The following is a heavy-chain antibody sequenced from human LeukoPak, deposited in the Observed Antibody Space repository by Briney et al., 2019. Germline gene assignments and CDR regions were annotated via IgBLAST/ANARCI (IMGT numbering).Heavy chain of an antibody. CDR1: GFTFSSYG. CDR2: IWYDGSNK. CDR3: ARDQVDYDSCGYLDY. Sequence: GRSLRLSCAASGFTFSSYGMHWVRQAPGKGLEWVAVIWYDGSNKYCADSVKGRFTTSRDNSKNTLYLQMNSLGAEDTAVYYCARDQVDYDSCGYLDYWGQGTLVTVSS. D-gene: IGHD3-22*01. V-gene: IGHV3-33*01. J-gene: IGHJ4*02.